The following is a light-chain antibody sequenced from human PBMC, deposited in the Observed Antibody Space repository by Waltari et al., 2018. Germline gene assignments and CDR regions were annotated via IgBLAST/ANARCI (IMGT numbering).Light chain of an antibody. V-gene: IGLV1-47*01. Sequence: QSVLTQPPSASGTPGQRVTISCSGISSNLGNNYVFWYQQPPGPAPQHLIYRKDKRPSGVPDRFSGSKSVTSASLAIGGLRSEDEADYHCVAWDNSLSGWVFGEGTKLTVL. CDR1: SSNLGNNY. CDR2: RKD. J-gene: IGLJ3*02. CDR3: VAWDNSLSGWV.